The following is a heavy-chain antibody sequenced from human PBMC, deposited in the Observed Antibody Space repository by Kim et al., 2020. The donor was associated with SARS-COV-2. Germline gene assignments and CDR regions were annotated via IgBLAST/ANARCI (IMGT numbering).Heavy chain of an antibody. V-gene: IGHV3-23*01. J-gene: IGHJ6*01. CDR1: GFTFSSYA. D-gene: IGHD3-10*01. Sequence: GGSLRLSCAASGFTFSSYAMSWVRQAPGKGLEWVAVICCSGGSTYYASSVKGRFTISRDNSKNTLYLQMNSLRAEDTAVYYCAGDRDGSRYGSFEMWGQG. CDR2: ICCSGGST. CDR3: AGDRDGSRYGSFEM.